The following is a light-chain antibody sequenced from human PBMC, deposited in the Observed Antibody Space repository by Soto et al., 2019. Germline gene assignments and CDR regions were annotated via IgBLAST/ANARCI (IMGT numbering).Light chain of an antibody. CDR2: EDT. Sequence: QSALTQPASVSGSRGQSITFSCTGTRSDVGVYNLVSWYQQHPDKVPKLIIYEDTKMPSGVSSRFSGSKSGNTASLTIAGLQAEDEADYHCCSFAGRSTFVFGGGTKLTVL. V-gene: IGLV2-23*02. CDR1: RSDVGVYNL. CDR3: CSFAGRSTFV. J-gene: IGLJ3*02.